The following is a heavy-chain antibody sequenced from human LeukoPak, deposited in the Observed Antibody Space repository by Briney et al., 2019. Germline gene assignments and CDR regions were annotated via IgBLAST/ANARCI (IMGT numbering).Heavy chain of an antibody. Sequence: PSETLSLTCAVYGGSFSGYYWSWIRQPPGRGLEWIGEINHSGSTNYNPSLKSRVTISVDTSKNQFSLKLSSVTAADTAVYYCAREAYCSSTSCYGGGNWFDPWGQGTLVTVSS. D-gene: IGHD2-2*01. CDR2: INHSGST. CDR3: AREAYCSSTSCYGGGNWFDP. J-gene: IGHJ5*02. V-gene: IGHV4-34*01. CDR1: GGSFSGYY.